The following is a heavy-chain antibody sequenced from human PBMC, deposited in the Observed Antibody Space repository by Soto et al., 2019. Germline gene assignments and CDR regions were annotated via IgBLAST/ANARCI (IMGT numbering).Heavy chain of an antibody. Sequence: PGGSLRLSCVASGFTFSNYWMSWVRQAPGKGLEWVANIKQDGSEKYYVDSVKGRFTISRDNAKNSLYLQMNSLRAEDAAVYFCVGDTRWGPFDYWGQGTLVTVSS. CDR3: VGDTRWGPFDY. J-gene: IGHJ4*02. D-gene: IGHD3-16*01. CDR2: IKQDGSEK. V-gene: IGHV3-7*01. CDR1: GFTFSNYW.